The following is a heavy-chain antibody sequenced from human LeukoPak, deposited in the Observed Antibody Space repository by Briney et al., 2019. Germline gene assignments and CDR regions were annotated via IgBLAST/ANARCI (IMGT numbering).Heavy chain of an antibody. Sequence: PSETLSLTCAVSGGSISSGGYSWSWIRQPPGKGLEWIGYIYHSGSTYYNPSLKSRVTISVDRSKNQFSLKLTSVTAADTAVYYCADSSATGAFDFWGQGTMVTVSS. D-gene: IGHD3-22*01. CDR3: ADSSATGAFDF. J-gene: IGHJ3*01. CDR1: GGSISSGGYS. CDR2: IYHSGST. V-gene: IGHV4-30-2*01.